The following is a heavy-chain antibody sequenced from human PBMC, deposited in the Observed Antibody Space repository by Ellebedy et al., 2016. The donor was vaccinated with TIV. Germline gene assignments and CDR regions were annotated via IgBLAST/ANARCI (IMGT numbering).Heavy chain of an antibody. CDR1: GYNFATYW. CDR2: IFPLDSDT. J-gene: IGHJ4*02. CDR3: ARSLAGYGYIDS. Sequence: GESLKISCKASGYNFATYWIGWLRQTPGKGLEWMGIIFPLDSDTRYSPSFQGQVTISADRTLNTAYLQWSGLRASDTAMYYCARSLAGYGYIDSWGQGTLVNVSS. D-gene: IGHD5-12*01. V-gene: IGHV5-51*01.